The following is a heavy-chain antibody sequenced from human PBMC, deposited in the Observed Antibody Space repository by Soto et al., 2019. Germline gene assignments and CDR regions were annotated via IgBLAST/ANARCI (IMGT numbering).Heavy chain of an antibody. V-gene: IGHV3-30*18. J-gene: IGHJ1*01. D-gene: IGHD6-13*01. CDR2: ISYDGSNK. CDR1: GFTFSSYG. CDR3: AKAASWSRIAAEYFQH. Sequence: GGSLRLSCAASGFTFSSYGMHWVRQAPGKGLEWVAVISYDGSNKYYADSVKGRFTISRDNSKNTLYLQMNSLRAEDTAVYYCAKAASWSRIAAEYFQHWGQGTLVTVSS.